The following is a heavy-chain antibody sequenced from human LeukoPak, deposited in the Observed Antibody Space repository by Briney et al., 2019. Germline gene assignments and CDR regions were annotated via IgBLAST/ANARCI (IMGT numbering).Heavy chain of an antibody. V-gene: IGHV4-39*07. D-gene: IGHD2-2*01. CDR3: ARDSCSSTSCRKKFDN. Sequence: SETLSLTCTVSGYSISSAYYYWGWLRQPPGKGLEWVSSIDFSGSTYYNPSLKSRVTISVETSKVQLSLKLSSVTAADTAVYYCARDSCSSTSCRKKFDNWGQGTLVTVSS. CDR1: GYSISSAYYY. CDR2: IDFSGST. J-gene: IGHJ4*02.